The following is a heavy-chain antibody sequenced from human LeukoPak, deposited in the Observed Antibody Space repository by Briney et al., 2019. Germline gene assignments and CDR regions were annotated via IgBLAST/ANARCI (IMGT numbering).Heavy chain of an antibody. Sequence: GGSLRLSCAASGFTFNSYGMHWVRQAPGKGLERVAVIYYDGSGSYYGDSVKGRFTISRDNSKNTLYLRMNSLRAEDTAVYYCARYYGSGRGYYGLDVWGQGTTVTVSS. V-gene: IGHV3-33*01. CDR2: IYYDGSGS. CDR1: GFTFNSYG. J-gene: IGHJ6*02. D-gene: IGHD3-10*01. CDR3: ARYYGSGRGYYGLDV.